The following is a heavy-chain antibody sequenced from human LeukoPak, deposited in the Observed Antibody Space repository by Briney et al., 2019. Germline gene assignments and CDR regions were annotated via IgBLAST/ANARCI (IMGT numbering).Heavy chain of an antibody. V-gene: IGHV3-11*03. CDR2: INTNTAYT. Sequence: GGSLRLSCAASGFTFSDYYMSWIRQAPGKGLEWVSYINTNTAYTNYADSVKGRFTISRDNAKNSLYLQMDSLRAEDTAVYYCARTLYGDYVDYWGQGTLVTVSS. CDR3: ARTLYGDYVDY. J-gene: IGHJ4*02. CDR1: GFTFSDYY. D-gene: IGHD4-17*01.